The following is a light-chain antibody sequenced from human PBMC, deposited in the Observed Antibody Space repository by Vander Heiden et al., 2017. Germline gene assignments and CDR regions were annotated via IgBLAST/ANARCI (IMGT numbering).Light chain of an antibody. CDR2: YNSDSDK. V-gene: IGLV5-45*03. J-gene: IGLJ3*02. CDR3: LIWHTSAWV. CDR1: SDINVGTYR. Sequence: QAVLSQPSFLSASPGASATLTCTLRSDINVGTYRIYWYQQKPGSPPQYLLRYNSDSDKQQGSGVPSRFSGSKDASANAGILLISGHQSEDEADYYCLIWHTSAWVFGGGTKLTVL.